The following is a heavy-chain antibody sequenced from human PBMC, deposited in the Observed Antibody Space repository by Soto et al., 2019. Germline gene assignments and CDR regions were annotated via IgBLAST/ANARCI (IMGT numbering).Heavy chain of an antibody. V-gene: IGHV2-5*02. CDR1: GFSLNTGGLG. Sequence: QITLKESGPTLVKPTQTRTLTCTFSGFSLNTGGLGVGCIRQPPGKALEWLALIYCEGDTRYSPSLKSRLSITTDTSHNQLVLTMTNMDPVDTATDFCAHSRCGGDCLRSSSPHYYAGLDVWGQGTTVTVSS. J-gene: IGHJ6*02. CDR2: IYCEGDT. D-gene: IGHD2-21*02. CDR3: AHSRCGGDCLRSSSPHYYAGLDV.